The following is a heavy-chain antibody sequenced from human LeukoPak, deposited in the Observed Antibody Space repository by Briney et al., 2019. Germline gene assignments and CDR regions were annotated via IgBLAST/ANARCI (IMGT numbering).Heavy chain of an antibody. CDR1: GFTFSSYS. V-gene: IGHV3-21*01. CDR2: ISSSSSYI. Sequence: GGSLRLSCAASGFTFSSYSMNWVRQAPGKGLEWVSSISSSSSYIYYADSVKGRFTISRDNAKNSLYLQMNSLRAEDTAVYYCATNLPSIAAAGYDPWGQGTLVTVYS. D-gene: IGHD6-13*01. CDR3: ATNLPSIAAAGYDP. J-gene: IGHJ5*02.